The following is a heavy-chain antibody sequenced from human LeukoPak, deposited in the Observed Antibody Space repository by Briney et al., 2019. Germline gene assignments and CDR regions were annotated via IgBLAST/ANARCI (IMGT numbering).Heavy chain of an antibody. V-gene: IGHV3-23*01. CDR1: GFTFSSYS. D-gene: IGHD3-10*01. J-gene: IGHJ4*02. Sequence: PGGSLRLSCAASGFTFSSYSMSWVRQAPGKGLEWVSAINTGGEGTFYADSVKGRFTISRDNSMNTQYLQMNSLRAEDTAVFYCATFGSGSRRTNSFDYWGQGTLVIVSS. CDR2: INTGGEGT. CDR3: ATFGSGSRRTNSFDY.